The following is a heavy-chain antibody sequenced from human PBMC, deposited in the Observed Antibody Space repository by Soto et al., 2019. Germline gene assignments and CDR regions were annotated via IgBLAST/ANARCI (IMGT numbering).Heavy chain of an antibody. V-gene: IGHV3-74*01. J-gene: IGHJ6*02. Sequence: LRLSCAASGLTFSSHWMHWVRQAPGEGLVWVSRISGDGRSTSYADFVKGRFTISRDNAKNTLYLQMSSLRAEDTAVYYCASLTTVAPHYYYYGMDVWGQGTTVTVSS. CDR3: ASLTTVAPHYYYYGMDV. CDR2: ISGDGRST. CDR1: GLTFSSHW. D-gene: IGHD1-1*01.